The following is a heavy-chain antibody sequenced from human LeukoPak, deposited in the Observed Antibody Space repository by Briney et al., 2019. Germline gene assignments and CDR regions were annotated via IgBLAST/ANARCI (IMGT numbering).Heavy chain of an antibody. D-gene: IGHD6-13*01. Sequence: SETLSLTCTVSGGSISSESYYWSWIRQPAGKGLEWIGRINTSGNINYNPSLKSRVTMSVDTSKNQFSLKLSSVTAADTAVYYCARVLAAAGSGAFDIWGQGTMDTVSS. CDR3: ARVLAAAGSGAFDI. V-gene: IGHV4-61*02. CDR1: GGSISSESYY. J-gene: IGHJ3*02. CDR2: INTSGNI.